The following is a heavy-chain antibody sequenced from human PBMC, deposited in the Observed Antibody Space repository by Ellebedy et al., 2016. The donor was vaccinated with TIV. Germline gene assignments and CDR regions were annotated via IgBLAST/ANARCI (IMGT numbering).Heavy chain of an antibody. CDR1: GFTFSSYA. D-gene: IGHD3-3*01. CDR3: AKGIFGVVGPLVFDL. CDR2: ISGSGGST. V-gene: IGHV3-23*01. J-gene: IGHJ2*01. Sequence: GESLKISCAASGFTFSSYAMSWVRQAPGKGLEWVSAISGSGGSTYYADSVKGRFTISRDNAKNSLYLQMNSLRAEDTAVYYCAKGIFGVVGPLVFDLWGRGTLVTVSS.